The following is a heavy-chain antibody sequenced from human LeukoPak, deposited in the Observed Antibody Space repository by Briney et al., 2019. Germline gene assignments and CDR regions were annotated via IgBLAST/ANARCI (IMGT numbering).Heavy chain of an antibody. CDR1: GYTFTDYD. CDR3: ASLVERSGQHLFDY. CDR2: INPNSGGT. Sequence: ASVKVSCKTSGYTFTDYDMHWVRQAPGQGLEWMGWINPNSGGTNYAQKFQGRVTMTRDTSISTAYMELSRLRSDDTAVYYCASLVERSGQHLFDYWGQGTLVTVSS. D-gene: IGHD6-19*01. J-gene: IGHJ4*02. V-gene: IGHV1-2*02.